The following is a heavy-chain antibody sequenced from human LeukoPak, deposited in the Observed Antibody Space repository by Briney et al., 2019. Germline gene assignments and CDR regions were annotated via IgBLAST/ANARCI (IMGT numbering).Heavy chain of an antibody. CDR3: ARGLQEYTYGFDY. J-gene: IGHJ4*02. CDR1: GFTFSSYA. V-gene: IGHV3-23*01. CDR2: ISGSGGTT. D-gene: IGHD5-18*01. Sequence: PVGSLRLSCAASGFTFSSYATTWVRQAPGKGLEWISAISGSGGTTYYADSVKGRFTISRDNSRNTLYLQMNSLRADDTAVYYCARGLQEYTYGFDYWGQGTLVTVSS.